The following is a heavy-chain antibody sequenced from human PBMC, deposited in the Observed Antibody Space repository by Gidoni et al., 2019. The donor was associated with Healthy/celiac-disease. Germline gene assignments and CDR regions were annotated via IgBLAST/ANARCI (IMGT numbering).Heavy chain of an antibody. CDR1: GYTLTELS. Sequence: QVQLVQSGAEVKKPGASVKVSCKVSGYTLTELSMHWVRQAPGKGLEWMGGFDPEDGETIYAQKFQGRVTMTEDTSTDTAYMELSSLRSEDTAVYYCATVATIFGVTPYASDIWGQGTMVTVSS. CDR2: FDPEDGET. D-gene: IGHD3-3*01. CDR3: ATVATIFGVTPYASDI. V-gene: IGHV1-24*01. J-gene: IGHJ3*02.